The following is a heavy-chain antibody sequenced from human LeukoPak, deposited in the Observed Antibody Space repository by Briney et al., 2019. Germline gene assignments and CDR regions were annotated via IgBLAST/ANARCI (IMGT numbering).Heavy chain of an antibody. J-gene: IGHJ4*02. CDR1: GGSFSGYC. CDR3: ARSKGDYRDIAMVGGYYFDY. V-gene: IGHV4-34*01. CDR2: INHSGST. Sequence: SETLSLTCAVYGGSFSGYCWSWIRQPPGKGLEWIGEINHSGSTNYNPSLKSRVTISVDTSKNQFSLKLSSVTAADTAVYYCARSKGDYRDIAMVGGYYFDYWGQGTLVTVSS. D-gene: IGHD5-18*01.